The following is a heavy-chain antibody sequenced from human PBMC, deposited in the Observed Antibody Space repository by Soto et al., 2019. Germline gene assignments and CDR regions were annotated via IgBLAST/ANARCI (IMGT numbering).Heavy chain of an antibody. CDR3: ARFSRIAARLGAWFDP. D-gene: IGHD6-6*01. CDR2: INHSGST. Sequence: SETLSLTCAVYGGSFSGYYWSWIRQPPGKGLEWIGEINHSGSTNYNPSLKSRVTISVDTSKNQFFLKLSSVTAADTAVYYCARFSRIAARLGAWFDPWGQGTLVTVSS. J-gene: IGHJ5*02. CDR1: GGSFSGYY. V-gene: IGHV4-34*01.